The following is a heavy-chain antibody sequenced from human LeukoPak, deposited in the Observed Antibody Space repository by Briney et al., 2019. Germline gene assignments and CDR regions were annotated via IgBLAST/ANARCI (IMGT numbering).Heavy chain of an antibody. Sequence: GGSLRLSCAASGFTFSSYSFNWVRQAPGKGLEWVSYISGSSSTIYYADSVKGRFTISRDNAKNSLYLQMNSLRAEDTAVYYCARDGALEGIVLMTSFDPWGQGTLVTVSS. CDR3: ARDGALEGIVLMTSFDP. CDR2: ISGSSSTI. J-gene: IGHJ5*02. CDR1: GFTFSSYS. D-gene: IGHD2-8*01. V-gene: IGHV3-48*01.